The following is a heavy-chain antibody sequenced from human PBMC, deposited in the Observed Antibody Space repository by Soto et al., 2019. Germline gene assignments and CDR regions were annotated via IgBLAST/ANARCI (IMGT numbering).Heavy chain of an antibody. D-gene: IGHD3-10*01. CDR2: INPNSGGT. J-gene: IGHJ6*02. Sequence: ASVKVSCKASGYTFTGYYMHWGRQAPGQGLEWMGWINPNSGGTNYAQKFQGRVTMTRDTSISTAYMELSRLRSDDTAVYYCARDEGRITMVRGVINYYYGMDVWGQGTTVTVSS. CDR3: ARDEGRITMVRGVINYYYGMDV. CDR1: GYTFTGYY. V-gene: IGHV1-2*02.